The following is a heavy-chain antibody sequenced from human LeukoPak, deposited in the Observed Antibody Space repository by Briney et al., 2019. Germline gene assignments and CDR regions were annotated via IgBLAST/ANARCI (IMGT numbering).Heavy chain of an antibody. CDR2: ISSSSSAI. CDR1: GFTFSSYS. J-gene: IGHJ3*02. V-gene: IGHV3-48*01. CDR3: ARGPWPDLSIAVAGNDAFDI. Sequence: GGSLRLSCAASGFTFSSYSMNWVRQAPGKGLEWVSYISSSSSAIYYADSVKGRFTISRDNAKNSLYLQMNSLRAEDTAVYYCARGPWPDLSIAVAGNDAFDIWGQGTMVTVSS. D-gene: IGHD6-19*01.